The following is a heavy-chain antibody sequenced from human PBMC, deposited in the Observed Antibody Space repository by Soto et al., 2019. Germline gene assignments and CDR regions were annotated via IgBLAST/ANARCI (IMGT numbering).Heavy chain of an antibody. J-gene: IGHJ4*02. D-gene: IGHD3-3*02. Sequence: QVQLVQSGAEMKKPGASVKVSCKASGYTVTTYGISWVRQAPGQGLEWMGWISAYNGNTHYAQKLQGRVTMTTDTSTSTAYVALRSLRSDDTAVYYCARAHFPSTYDSFDYWGQGTLVTVSS. CDR3: ARAHFPSTYDSFDY. CDR2: ISAYNGNT. CDR1: GYTVTTYG. V-gene: IGHV1-18*04.